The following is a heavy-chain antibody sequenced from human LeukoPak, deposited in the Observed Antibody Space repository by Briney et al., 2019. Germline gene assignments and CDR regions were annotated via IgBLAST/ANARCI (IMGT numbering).Heavy chain of an antibody. J-gene: IGHJ4*02. CDR1: GFTFDDYA. Sequence: GGSLRPSCAASGFTFDDYAMHWVRQAPGKGLEWVSGISWNSGSIGYADSVKGRFTISRDNAKNSLYLQMNSLRAEDTALYYCAKENRLGNFDYWGQGTLVTVSS. CDR3: AKENRLGNFDY. CDR2: ISWNSGSI. V-gene: IGHV3-9*01. D-gene: IGHD7-27*01.